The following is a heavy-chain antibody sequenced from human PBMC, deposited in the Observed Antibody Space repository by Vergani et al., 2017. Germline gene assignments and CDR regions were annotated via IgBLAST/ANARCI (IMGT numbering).Heavy chain of an antibody. Sequence: EVQLVESGGGLVQPGGSLRLSCAASGFTFSSYDMHWVRQATGKGLEWVSAIGTAGDTYYPGSVKGRFTISRVNAKNSLYLQMNSLRAGDTAVYYCARGPTSLLWFGEPPGGMDVWGQGTTVTVSS. V-gene: IGHV3-13*01. CDR3: ARGPTSLLWFGEPPGGMDV. CDR1: GFTFSSYD. J-gene: IGHJ6*02. CDR2: IGTAGDT. D-gene: IGHD3-10*01.